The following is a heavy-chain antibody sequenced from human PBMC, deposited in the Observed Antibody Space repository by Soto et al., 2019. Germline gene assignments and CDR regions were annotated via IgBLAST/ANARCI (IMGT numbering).Heavy chain of an antibody. Sequence: EVQLVESGGGRFMPGGSRRLSCAASGFTFSTYHMNWVRQAPGKGLEWVSSINPSSSHIYYADSVRGRFTISRDNSKNSMDLQMNSLRTEDAAVYYCARGYCGGGGCYLRRDAIDVWGQGTMVTVSS. V-gene: IGHV3-21*01. CDR1: GFTFSTYH. CDR2: INPSSSHI. J-gene: IGHJ3*01. D-gene: IGHD2-15*01. CDR3: ARGYCGGGGCYLRRDAIDV.